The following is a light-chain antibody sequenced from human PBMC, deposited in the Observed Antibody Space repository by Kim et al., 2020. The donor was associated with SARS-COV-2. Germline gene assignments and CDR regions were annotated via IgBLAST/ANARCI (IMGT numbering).Light chain of an antibody. V-gene: IGKV1-27*01. J-gene: IGKJ1*01. CDR2: DAS. CDR3: QKYNSAPWT. CDR1: EGISNS. Sequence: ASVGDIVTITCRASEGISNSLAWYQQKPGKGTKVLIYDASTLQSGVPSRFSGSGSGTDFTLTISSLQPEDVATYYCQKYNSAPWTLGQGTKVDIK.